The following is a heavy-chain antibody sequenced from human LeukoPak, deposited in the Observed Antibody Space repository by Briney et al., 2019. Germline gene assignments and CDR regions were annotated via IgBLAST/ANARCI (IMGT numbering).Heavy chain of an antibody. CDR3: AKSRWSWFGEVDY. V-gene: IGHV4-39*01. D-gene: IGHD3-10*01. Sequence: PSETLSLTCTVSGGSISSSSYYWGWIRQPPGKGLQWIGTIFYSGSTYYNPSLKSRVTISVDTSKNQFPLKLSSVTAADTAVYYCAKSRWSWFGEVDYWGQGTLVTVSS. J-gene: IGHJ4*02. CDR1: GGSISSSSYY. CDR2: IFYSGST.